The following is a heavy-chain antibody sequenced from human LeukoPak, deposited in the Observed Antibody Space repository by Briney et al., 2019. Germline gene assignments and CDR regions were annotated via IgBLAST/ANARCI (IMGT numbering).Heavy chain of an antibody. CDR2: ISYDGSNK. CDR3: AKDLAYSSGWYQDY. J-gene: IGHJ4*02. V-gene: IGHV3-30*18. CDR1: GLTFSSYG. D-gene: IGHD6-19*01. Sequence: GRSLRLSCAASGLTFSSYGMHWVRQAPGKGLEWVAVISYDGSNKYYADSVKGRFTISRDNSKNTLYLQMNSVRAEDTAVYYCAKDLAYSSGWYQDYWGQGTLVTVSS.